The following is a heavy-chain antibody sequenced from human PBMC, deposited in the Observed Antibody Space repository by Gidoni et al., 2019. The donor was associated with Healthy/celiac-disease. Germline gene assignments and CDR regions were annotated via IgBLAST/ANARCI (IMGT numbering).Heavy chain of an antibody. CDR3: ARDLEGDSSGYWENGSNAFDI. Sequence: QVQLVQSGAEVKKPGSSVKVSCKASGGTFSSYAISWVRQAPGQGLEWMGGIIPIFGTANYAQKFQGRVTITADESTSTAYMELSSLRSEDTAVYYCARDLEGDSSGYWENGSNAFDIWGQGTMVTVSS. CDR1: GGTFSSYA. J-gene: IGHJ3*02. V-gene: IGHV1-69*01. D-gene: IGHD3-22*01. CDR2: IIPIFGTA.